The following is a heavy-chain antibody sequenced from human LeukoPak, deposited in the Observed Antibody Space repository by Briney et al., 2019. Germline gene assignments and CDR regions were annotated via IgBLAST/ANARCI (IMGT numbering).Heavy chain of an antibody. V-gene: IGHV4-39*01. Sequence: PSETLSLTCSVSGDSIRKRSYYWGWIRQPPGKGLEWIGSIYYSGSTYYNSSLKSRVTISIDTSKSRLSLNLTSVTAADTAVYFCVDDSTGYYYFDYWGQGTLVTVSS. D-gene: IGHD3-9*01. CDR3: VDDSTGYYYFDY. CDR1: GDSIRKRSYY. CDR2: IYYSGST. J-gene: IGHJ4*02.